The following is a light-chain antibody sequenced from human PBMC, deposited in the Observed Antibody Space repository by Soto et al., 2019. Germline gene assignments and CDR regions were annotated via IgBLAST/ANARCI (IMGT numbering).Light chain of an antibody. CDR3: QSYDSSLTV. CDR1: SFNIGAGYD. CDR2: ANN. V-gene: IGLV1-40*01. Sequence: QSVLTQPPSVSGAPGQRVTISCSGSSFNIGAGYDVHWYQQLPGKAPKLLIYANNNRPSGVPDRFSGSKSVTSASLAIAGLQAEDEADYYCQSYDSSLTVFGTGTKVTVL. J-gene: IGLJ1*01.